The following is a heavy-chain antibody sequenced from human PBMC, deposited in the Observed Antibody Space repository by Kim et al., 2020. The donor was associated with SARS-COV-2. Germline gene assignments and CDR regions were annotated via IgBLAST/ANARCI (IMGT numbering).Heavy chain of an antibody. Sequence: SETLSLTCAVSGGSISSSNWWSWVRQPPGKGLEWIGEIYHSGSTNYNPSLKSRVTISVDKSKNQFSLKLSSVTAADTAVYYCAARGFSSSWPPAPLGRWGQGTLVTVSS. D-gene: IGHD6-13*01. CDR1: GGSISSSNW. CDR2: IYHSGST. J-gene: IGHJ4*02. V-gene: IGHV4-4*02. CDR3: AARGFSSSWPPAPLGR.